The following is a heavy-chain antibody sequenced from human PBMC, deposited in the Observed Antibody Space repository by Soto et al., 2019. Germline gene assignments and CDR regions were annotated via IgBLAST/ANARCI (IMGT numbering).Heavy chain of an antibody. J-gene: IGHJ4*02. V-gene: IGHV1-46*03. CDR2: INPAGDTT. CDR1: GFTVTNYY. CDR3: ARDRTGAAYFDY. D-gene: IGHD1-26*01. Sequence: QVQLVQSGAEVKKPGTSVKVSCKGSGFTVTNYYMHWLRLAPGQGPEWMGLINPAGDTTSFAPKFRGRVTVTRHTSTSTIYMEMRGLRSDDTAFYYCARDRTGAAYFDYWGQGTLVTVS.